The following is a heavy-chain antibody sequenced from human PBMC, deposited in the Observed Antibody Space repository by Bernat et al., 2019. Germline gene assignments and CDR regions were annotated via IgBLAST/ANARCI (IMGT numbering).Heavy chain of an antibody. V-gene: IGHV3-7*03. CDR2: INQDGSEK. CDR1: GFTFSSYW. Sequence: EVQLVESGGGLVQPGGSLRLSCAASGFTFSSYWMSWVRQAPGKGLEWVANINQDGSEKLYVDSVKGRFTISRDNAKNSLYLQMNSLRAEDTAVYYCARDHPIPGLLYDYWSQGTLVTVSS. CDR3: ARDHPIPGLLYDY. D-gene: IGHD3-3*01. J-gene: IGHJ4*02.